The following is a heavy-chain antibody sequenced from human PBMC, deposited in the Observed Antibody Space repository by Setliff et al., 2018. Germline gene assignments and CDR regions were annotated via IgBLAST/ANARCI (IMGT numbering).Heavy chain of an antibody. D-gene: IGHD1-26*01. Sequence: VASVKVSCKASGGTFSSYAISWVRQAPGQGLEWMGGIIPIFGTANYAQKFQGRVTITTDDSTSTAYMELSSLRSEDTAVYYCARDILPRRYAFDLWGQGTMVTVSS. CDR3: ARDILPRRYAFDL. V-gene: IGHV1-69*05. J-gene: IGHJ3*01. CDR2: IIPIFGTA. CDR1: GGTFSSYA.